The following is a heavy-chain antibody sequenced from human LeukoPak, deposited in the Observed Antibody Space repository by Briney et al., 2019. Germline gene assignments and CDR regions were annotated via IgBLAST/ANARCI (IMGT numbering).Heavy chain of an antibody. Sequence: GGSLRLSCAASGFSFSSYWMTWVRQVPGQGLQWVANIKEDGGERNYVDSVRGRFIISRDNAKNSLHLQMNSLRADDTGVYHCVRDRGTVGQFDPWGRGTLVTVSS. J-gene: IGHJ5*02. CDR3: VRDRGTVGQFDP. V-gene: IGHV3-7*01. D-gene: IGHD2-8*02. CDR2: IKEDGGER. CDR1: GFSFSSYW.